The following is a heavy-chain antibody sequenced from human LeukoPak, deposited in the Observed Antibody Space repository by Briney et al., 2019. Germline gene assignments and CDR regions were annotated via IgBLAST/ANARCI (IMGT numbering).Heavy chain of an antibody. CDR1: GGSISSYY. J-gene: IGHJ4*02. CDR2: IYYSGST. D-gene: IGHD1-14*01. V-gene: IGHV4-59*01. Sequence: PSETLSLTRTVSGGSISSYYWSWIRQPPGKGLEWIGYIYYSGSTNYNPSLKSRVTISVDTSKNQFSLKLSSVTAADTAVYYCARVYRGPLAYPRYLDYWGQGTLVTVSS. CDR3: ARVYRGPLAYPRYLDY.